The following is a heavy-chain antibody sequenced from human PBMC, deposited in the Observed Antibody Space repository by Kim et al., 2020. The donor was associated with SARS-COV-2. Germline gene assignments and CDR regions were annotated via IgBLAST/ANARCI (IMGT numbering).Heavy chain of an antibody. Sequence: ASVKVSCKASGYTFTSYGISWVRQAPGQGLEWMGWISAYNGNTNYAQKLQGRVTMTTDTSTSTAYMELRSLRSDDTAVYYCARDRRLEHIFYYYYGMDVWGQGTTVTVSS. CDR1: GYTFTSYG. CDR3: ARDRRLEHIFYYYYGMDV. J-gene: IGHJ6*02. CDR2: ISAYNGNT. D-gene: IGHD3-9*01. V-gene: IGHV1-18*01.